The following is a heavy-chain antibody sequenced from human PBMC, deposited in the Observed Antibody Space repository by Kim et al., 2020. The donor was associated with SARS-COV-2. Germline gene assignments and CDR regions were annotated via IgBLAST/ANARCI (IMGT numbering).Heavy chain of an antibody. CDR3: ARTPQGAMAHPMAYYYYGMAV. D-gene: IGHD5-18*01. Sequence: SETLSLTCTVSGGSISSYYWSWIRQPPGKGLEWIGYIYYSGSTNYNPSLKSRVTISVDTSKNQFSLKLSSVTAADTAVYYCARTPQGAMAHPMAYYYYGMAVWRQGTPVTVSA. CDR2: IYYSGST. J-gene: IGHJ6*01. V-gene: IGHV4-59*01. CDR1: GGSISSYY.